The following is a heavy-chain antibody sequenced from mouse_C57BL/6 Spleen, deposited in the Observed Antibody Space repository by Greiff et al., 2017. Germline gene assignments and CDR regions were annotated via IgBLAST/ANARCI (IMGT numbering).Heavy chain of an antibody. CDR3: ARTPPYDYDVGFDY. CDR2: IWTGGGT. V-gene: IGHV2-9-1*01. Sequence: QVQLQQSGPGLVAPSQSLSITCTVSGFSLTSYAISWVRQPPGKGLEWLGVIWTGGGTNYNSALKSRLSISKDNSKSQVFLKMNSLQTDDTARYYCARTPPYDYDVGFDYWGQGTTLTVSS. J-gene: IGHJ2*01. D-gene: IGHD2-4*01. CDR1: GFSLTSYA.